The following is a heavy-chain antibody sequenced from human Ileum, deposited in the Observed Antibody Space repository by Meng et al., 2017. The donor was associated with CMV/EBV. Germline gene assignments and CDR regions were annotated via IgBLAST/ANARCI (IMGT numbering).Heavy chain of an antibody. CDR3: ARVGGIWYFDY. CDR2: LKQDGSET. CDR1: GFTFGNYW. D-gene: IGHD3-16*01. V-gene: IGHV3-7*01. Sequence: ETLSLTCAASGFTFGNYWMSWVRQAPGKGLQWVANLKQDGSETYWLDSVKGRFTISRDNAKNSLYLQMNSLRAEDMAVYYCARVGGIWYFDYWGQGALVTVSS. J-gene: IGHJ4*02.